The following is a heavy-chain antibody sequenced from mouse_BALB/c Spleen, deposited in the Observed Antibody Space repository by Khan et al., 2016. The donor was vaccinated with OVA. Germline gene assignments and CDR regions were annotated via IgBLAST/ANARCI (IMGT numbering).Heavy chain of an antibody. CDR1: GFTFIDYG. V-gene: IGHV5-15*02. J-gene: IGHJ3*01. CDR2: ISSVAYSI. CDR3: ARGGFAY. Sequence: EVELVESGGGLVQPGGSRKLPCAATGFTFIDYGMAWVRQTPGKGPEWIAFISSVAYSIYYADTVTGRFTISRENAKNTLYLEMSSLRSDDTAMCYCARGGFAYWGQGTLVTVSA.